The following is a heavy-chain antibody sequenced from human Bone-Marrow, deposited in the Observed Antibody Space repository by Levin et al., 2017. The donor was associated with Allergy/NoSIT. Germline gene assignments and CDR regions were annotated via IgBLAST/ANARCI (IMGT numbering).Heavy chain of an antibody. CDR3: ATAILGGGLYFGH. CDR2: FDPEDGES. CDR1: GYSLTEVS. J-gene: IGHJ4*01. D-gene: IGHD2-2*02. Sequence: GESLKISCKVSGYSLTEVSIHWVRQAPGKGLEWMGGFDPEDGESVSAQKFRGRVSMTEDTSTDTAYMELSSLRSEDTAVYYCATAILGGGLYFGHWGHGTLVTVSS. V-gene: IGHV1-24*01.